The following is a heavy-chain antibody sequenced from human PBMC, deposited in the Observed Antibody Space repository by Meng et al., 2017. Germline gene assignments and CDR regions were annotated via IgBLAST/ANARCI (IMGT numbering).Heavy chain of an antibody. D-gene: IGHD6-13*01. CDR3: ARDGIAAAGTGRSYFQH. CDR2: IYYSGST. V-gene: IGHV4-39*07. J-gene: IGHJ1*01. Sequence: ESGPDSVHLPRPLTLPVISLGGPLSSCSYYWGWIRPPPGKGLEWIGSIYYSGSTYYNPSLKSRVTISVDTSKNQFSLKLSSVPAADTAVYYCARDGIAAAGTGRSYFQHWGQGTLVTVSS. CDR1: GGPLSSCSYY.